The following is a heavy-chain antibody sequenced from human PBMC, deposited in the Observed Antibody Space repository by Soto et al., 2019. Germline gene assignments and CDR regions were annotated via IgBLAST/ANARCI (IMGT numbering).Heavy chain of an antibody. CDR2: MSRSSRYI. CDR1: GFTFNSYS. D-gene: IGHD2-15*01. V-gene: IGHV3-21*01. CDR3: ARDGGVAATLANYFDY. J-gene: IGHJ4*02. Sequence: GGSLRLSCAASGFTFNSYSMNWVRQAPGKGLEWVSSMSRSSRYIYYADSVKGRFTISRDNAKNSVYLQMNSLRAEDTAVYYCARDGGVAATLANYFDYWGQGTLVTVSS.